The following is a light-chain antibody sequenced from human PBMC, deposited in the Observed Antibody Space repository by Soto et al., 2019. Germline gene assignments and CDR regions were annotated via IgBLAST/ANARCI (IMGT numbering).Light chain of an antibody. V-gene: IGKV1-39*01. CDR2: AAS. Sequence: DIQMTQSRSSLSASVGDRVTITCRASQSISIYLHWYQQKPGKAPKLLIYAASILQSGVQSRFTGSGSGTDFTLTISSLQPEDFATYYCQQTYGAPPWPFGRGTKVDI. CDR1: QSISIY. CDR3: QQTYGAPPWP. J-gene: IGKJ1*01.